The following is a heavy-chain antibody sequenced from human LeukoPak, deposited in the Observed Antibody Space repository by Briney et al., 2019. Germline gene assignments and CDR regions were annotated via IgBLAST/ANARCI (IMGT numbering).Heavy chain of an antibody. CDR2: IYNSGST. V-gene: IGHV4-30-4*07. D-gene: IGHD4-17*01. J-gene: IGHJ3*01. CDR3: VRFHDFGDHPHFDMRTFDF. CDR1: GGSISSGGYS. Sequence: PSETLSLTCAVYGGSISSGGYSWSWIRQPPGKGLEWIGYIYNSGSTYYNPSLKGRFTISIDTSKNQFSLKVSSVTAADTAVYYCVRFHDFGDHPHFDMRTFDFWGQGTMVTVSS.